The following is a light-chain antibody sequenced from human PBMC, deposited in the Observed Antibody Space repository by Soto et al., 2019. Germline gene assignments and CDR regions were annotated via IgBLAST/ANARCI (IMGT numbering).Light chain of an antibody. CDR2: GAS. CDR1: QSVSSY. CDR3: QQYNSWRPIT. V-gene: IGKV3-15*01. Sequence: EILLTQSPSTLSLSPGERATLSCRASQSVSSYLAWYQQKPGQAPRLVIYGASTRATGIPARFSGGGSGTEFTLTISSLQSEDFAVDYCQQYNSWRPITFGQGTRLEIK. J-gene: IGKJ5*01.